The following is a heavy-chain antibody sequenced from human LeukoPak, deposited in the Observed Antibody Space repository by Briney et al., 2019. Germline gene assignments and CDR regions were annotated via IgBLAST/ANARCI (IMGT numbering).Heavy chain of an antibody. CDR3: ATYDNWVAGDV. V-gene: IGHV3-7*01. CDR1: AFMFSDYW. J-gene: IGHJ6*02. Sequence: GGSLRLSCAASAFMFSDYWMSWVRQAPGKGPEWVASINKDGSEEYYADSVKGRFTVSRDNAKNSLFLQMNNLRVEDTAIYYCATYDNWVAGDVWGQGTTVSVSS. D-gene: IGHD1-1*01. CDR2: INKDGSEE.